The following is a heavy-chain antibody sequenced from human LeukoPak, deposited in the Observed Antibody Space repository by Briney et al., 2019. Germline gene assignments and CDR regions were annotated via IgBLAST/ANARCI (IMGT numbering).Heavy chain of an antibody. D-gene: IGHD3-16*01. Sequence: GGTLRLSCAASGFTFSSHGMNWVRQAPGKGLEWVSGSSSIGGRTYYADSVKGRFTVTRDNSRNTLHLQMNSLRVEDTGVYYCAKDDAWGRFYHWGQGTLVTVSS. J-gene: IGHJ1*01. CDR2: SSSIGGRT. CDR1: GFTFSSHG. V-gene: IGHV3-23*01. CDR3: AKDDAWGRFYH.